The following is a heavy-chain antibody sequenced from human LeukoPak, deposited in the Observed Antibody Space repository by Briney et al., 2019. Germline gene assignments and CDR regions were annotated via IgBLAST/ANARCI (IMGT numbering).Heavy chain of an antibody. CDR1: GYTFTSYG. Sequence: SVKVSCKASGYTFTSYGISWVRQAPGQGLEWMGGIIPIFGTGNYAQKFEGRVTITADESTSTAYMELSSLRSEDTAVYYCARAAPTSPPAGWGQGTMVTVSS. V-gene: IGHV1-69*13. CDR2: IIPIFGTG. D-gene: IGHD1-14*01. J-gene: IGHJ3*01. CDR3: ARAAPTSPPAG.